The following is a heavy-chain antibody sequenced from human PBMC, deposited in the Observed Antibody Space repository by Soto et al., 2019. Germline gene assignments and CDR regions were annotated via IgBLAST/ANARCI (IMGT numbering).Heavy chain of an antibody. V-gene: IGHV4-4*07. Sequence: SETLSLTCTVSGGSISSYYWSWIRQPAGKGLEWIGRIYTSGSTNYNPSLKSRVTMSVDTSKNQFSLKLSSVSAADTAVHYFAGSIAAALYYSAFCGQGTLVTVS. CDR2: IYTSGST. J-gene: IGHJ4*02. CDR3: AGSIAAALYYSAF. D-gene: IGHD6-13*01. CDR1: GGSISSYY.